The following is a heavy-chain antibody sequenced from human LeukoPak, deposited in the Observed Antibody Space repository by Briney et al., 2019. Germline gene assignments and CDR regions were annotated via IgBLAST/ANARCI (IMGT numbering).Heavy chain of an antibody. CDR3: ARGNLWFGELVY. CDR2: INWNGGST. Sequence: WGSLRLSCAASGFTFDDYGMNWVRQAPGKGLEWVSGINWNGGSTAYAVSVKGRFTISRDNAKNSLYLQMNSLRAEDTAVYYCARGNLWFGELVYWGQGTLVTVSS. J-gene: IGHJ4*02. V-gene: IGHV3-20*04. CDR1: GFTFDDYG. D-gene: IGHD3-10*01.